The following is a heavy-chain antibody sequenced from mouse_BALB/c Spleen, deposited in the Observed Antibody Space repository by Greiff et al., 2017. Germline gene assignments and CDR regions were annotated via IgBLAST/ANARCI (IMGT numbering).Heavy chain of an antibody. CDR1: GFNIKDTY. V-gene: IGHV14-3*02. J-gene: IGHJ4*01. CDR3: ASPVEGYAMDY. Sequence: VQLQQSGAELVKPGASVKLSCTASGFNIKDTYMHWVKQRPEQGLEWIGRIDPANGNTKYDPKFQGKATITADTSSNTAYLQLSSLTSEDTAVYYCASPVEGYAMDYWGQGTSVTVSS. CDR2: IDPANGNT.